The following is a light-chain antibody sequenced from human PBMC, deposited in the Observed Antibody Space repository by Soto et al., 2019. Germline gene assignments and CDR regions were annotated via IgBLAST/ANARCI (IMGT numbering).Light chain of an antibody. CDR1: QSVSSGY. Sequence: EVVLTQSPGTLSLSPGERATLSCRASQSVSSGYLAWYQQKPGQAPRPLTYGASSRATGLPDRFSGSGSGTDFTLTISRLEPEDFAVYYCQQYGSSHWTFGQGTKVEIK. J-gene: IGKJ1*01. CDR2: GAS. V-gene: IGKV3-20*01. CDR3: QQYGSSHWT.